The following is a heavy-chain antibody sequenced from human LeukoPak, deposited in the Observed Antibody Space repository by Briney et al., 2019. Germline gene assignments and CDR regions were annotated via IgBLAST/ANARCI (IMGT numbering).Heavy chain of an antibody. V-gene: IGHV4-4*07. J-gene: IGHJ4*02. CDR1: GGSISSYY. Sequence: SETLSLTCTVSGGSISSYYWSWIRQPAGKGLEWIGRIYTSGSTNYNPSLKSRVTMSVDTSKNQFSLKLSSVTAADTAVYYCARARGYCSGGSCYLDYWGQGTLVTVSS. CDR3: ARARGYCSGGSCYLDY. CDR2: IYTSGST. D-gene: IGHD2-15*01.